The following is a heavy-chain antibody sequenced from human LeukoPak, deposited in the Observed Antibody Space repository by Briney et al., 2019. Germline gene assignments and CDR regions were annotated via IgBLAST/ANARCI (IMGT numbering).Heavy chain of an antibody. Sequence: TSVKVSCKASGFTFTSSAVQWVRQARGQRLEWIGWIVVGSGNTNYAQKFQERVTITRDTSTSTVYMELSSLRSEDTAVYYCARDLSYGDGPLDYWGQGALVTVSS. CDR2: IVVGSGNT. D-gene: IGHD5-18*01. V-gene: IGHV1-58*01. J-gene: IGHJ4*02. CDR1: GFTFTSSA. CDR3: ARDLSYGDGPLDY.